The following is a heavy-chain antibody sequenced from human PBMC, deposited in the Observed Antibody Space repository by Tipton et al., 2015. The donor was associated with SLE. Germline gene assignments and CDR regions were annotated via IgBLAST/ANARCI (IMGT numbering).Heavy chain of an antibody. J-gene: IGHJ4*02. V-gene: IGHV3-30*02. CDR1: GFTFSNYG. CDR3: ARDPDDYGDFNSFDS. Sequence: SGFTFSNYGMHWVRQAPGKGLEWVAFIRYDGSNKYYADSVKGRFTISRDNSKNTLYLQMNSLRAEDTTVYYCARDPDDYGDFNSFDSWGQGTLVTVSS. D-gene: IGHD4-17*01. CDR2: IRYDGSNK.